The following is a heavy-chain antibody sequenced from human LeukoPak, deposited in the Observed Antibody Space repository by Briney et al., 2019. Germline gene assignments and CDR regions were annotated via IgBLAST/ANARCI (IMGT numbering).Heavy chain of an antibody. CDR1: GYSISSGYY. Sequence: PSETLSLTCTVSGYSISSGYYWGWIRQPPGKGLEWVSVISGSGGSTYYADSVKGRFTISRDNSKNTLYLQMNSLRAEDTAVYYCAKGAELGYYDSSGYYFVIGAFDIWGQGTMVTVSS. V-gene: IGHV3-23*01. CDR2: ISGSGGST. D-gene: IGHD3-22*01. J-gene: IGHJ3*02. CDR3: AKGAELGYYDSSGYYFVIGAFDI.